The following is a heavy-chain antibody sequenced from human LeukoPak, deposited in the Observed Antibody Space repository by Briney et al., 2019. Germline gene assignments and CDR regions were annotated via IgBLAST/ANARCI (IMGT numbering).Heavy chain of an antibody. D-gene: IGHD4-17*01. CDR2: INPKIGGT. Sequence: GASVKVSCKASGYTFTDYYIHWVRQAPGQGLEWMGYINPKIGGTNYAQRFQGRVSMTRDTSITTAYMELSSLRSEDTAVYYCARVREYGDYETFDYWGQGTLVTVSS. V-gene: IGHV1-2*02. CDR1: GYTFTDYY. CDR3: ARVREYGDYETFDY. J-gene: IGHJ4*02.